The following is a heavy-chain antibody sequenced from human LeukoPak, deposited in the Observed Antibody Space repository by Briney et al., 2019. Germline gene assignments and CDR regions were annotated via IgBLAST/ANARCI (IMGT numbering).Heavy chain of an antibody. CDR2: IYYSGST. J-gene: IGHJ1*01. CDR1: GGSISSSSYY. Sequence: KPSETLSLTCTVSGGSISSSSYYWGWIRQPPGKGLEWIGSIYYSGSTYYNPSLKSRVTISVDTSKNQFSLKLTSVTAADTAVYYCASRWESYDSSGYPTGYFQHWGQGTLVTVSS. V-gene: IGHV4-39*07. CDR3: ASRWESYDSSGYPTGYFQH. D-gene: IGHD3-22*01.